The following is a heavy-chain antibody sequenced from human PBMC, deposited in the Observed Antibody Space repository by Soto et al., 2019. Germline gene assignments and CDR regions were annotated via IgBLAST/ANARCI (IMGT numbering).Heavy chain of an antibody. CDR3: AGMRWGDGLDV. Sequence: QALSLTSAISGDIVSSDSVTCNLIRHSPLRGLEWLGRTYYRSKWYNDYTVSVKSRVTISPDTSKSQFSLQLSSVTPDDTAVYYCAGMRWGDGLDVWGQGTTVTVSS. CDR1: GDIVSSDSVT. CDR2: TYYRSKWYN. D-gene: IGHD3-10*01. J-gene: IGHJ6*02. V-gene: IGHV6-1*01.